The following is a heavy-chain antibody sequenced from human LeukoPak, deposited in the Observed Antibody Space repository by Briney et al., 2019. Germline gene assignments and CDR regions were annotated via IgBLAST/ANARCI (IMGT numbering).Heavy chain of an antibody. D-gene: IGHD3-16*01. Sequence: GGSLRLSCAASGFIFSSYAMSWVRQAPGKGLEWVSAISGGGGSTYYADSVKGRFTISRDNSKNTLYLQMNSLRAEDTAVYYCAKGGQTWPWYFDLWGRGTLVTVSS. CDR3: AKGGQTWPWYFDL. J-gene: IGHJ2*01. V-gene: IGHV3-23*01. CDR1: GFIFSSYA. CDR2: ISGGGGST.